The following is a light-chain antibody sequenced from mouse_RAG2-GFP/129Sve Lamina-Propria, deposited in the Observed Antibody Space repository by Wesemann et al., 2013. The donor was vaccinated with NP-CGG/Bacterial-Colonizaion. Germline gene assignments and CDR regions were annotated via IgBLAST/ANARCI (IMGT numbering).Light chain of an antibody. Sequence: DIVMTQSHKFMSTSVGDRVSITCKASQDVSTAVAWYQQKPGQSPKLLIYSASNRYTGVPDRFTGSGSGTDFTLTISNMQSEDLVDYFCQQYSNYPLTFGAGTKLELK. V-gene: IGKV6-13*01. CDR3: QQYSNYPLT. J-gene: IGKJ5*01. CDR2: SAS. CDR1: QDVSTA.